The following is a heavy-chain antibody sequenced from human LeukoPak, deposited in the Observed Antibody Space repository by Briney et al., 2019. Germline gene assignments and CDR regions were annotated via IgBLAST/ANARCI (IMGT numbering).Heavy chain of an antibody. CDR3: ASPRPGYTIDY. CDR2: IITSGNTI. D-gene: IGHD5-18*01. V-gene: IGHV3-48*03. Sequence: PGGSLRLSCAASGFTISSYEMNWVRQAPGKGLEWISYIITSGNTIYYADYVKCRFTISRDNANNSLYLQMNSLRAEDAAVYYCASPRPGYTIDYWGQGTLVTVSS. CDR1: GFTISSYE. J-gene: IGHJ4*02.